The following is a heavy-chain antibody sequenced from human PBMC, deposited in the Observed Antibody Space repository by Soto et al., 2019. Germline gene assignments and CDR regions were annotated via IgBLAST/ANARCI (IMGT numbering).Heavy chain of an antibody. J-gene: IGHJ3*02. CDR3: ARVERGTATTGVDALDI. D-gene: IGHD1-1*01. V-gene: IGHV4-34*01. Sequence: QVQLQQWGAGLLKPSETLSLTCAVYGGFVSSGSYYWSWIRQPPGKGLEWIGEMSHSGGTHFNPSLSSRVTISVDTSKNQFPLKMSSVTAADTALYYCARVERGTATTGVDALDIWGPWTMVTVSS. CDR1: GGFVSSGSYY. CDR2: MSHSGGT.